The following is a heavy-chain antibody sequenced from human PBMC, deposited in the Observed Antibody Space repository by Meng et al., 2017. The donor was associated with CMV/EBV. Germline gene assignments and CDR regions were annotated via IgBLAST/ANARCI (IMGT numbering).Heavy chain of an antibody. CDR2: MNPNSGNT. CDR3: ARAVPARSWGNWFDP. V-gene: IGHV1-8*03. Sequence: ASVKVSCKASGYTFTSYDINWARQATGQGLEWMGWMNPNSGNTGYAQKFQGRVTITRNTSISTAYMELSSLRSEDTAVYYCARAVPARSWGNWFDPWGQGTLVTVSS. D-gene: IGHD2-2*01. CDR1: GYTFTSYD. J-gene: IGHJ5*02.